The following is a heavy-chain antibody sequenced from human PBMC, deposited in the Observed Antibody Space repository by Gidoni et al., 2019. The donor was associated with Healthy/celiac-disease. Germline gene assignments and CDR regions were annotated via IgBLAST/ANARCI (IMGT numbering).Heavy chain of an antibody. CDR2: ISGSGGST. J-gene: IGHJ6*02. CDR3: AKDRGRPDYGDYYYYGMDV. Sequence: EVQLLESGGGLVQPGGSLRLSCAASGFTFSSYAMSWVRQAPGKGLEWVSAISGSGGSTYYADSVKGRFTISRDNSKNTLYLQMNSLRAEDTAVYYCAKDRGRPDYGDYYYYGMDVWGQGTTVTVSS. CDR1: GFTFSSYA. V-gene: IGHV3-23*01. D-gene: IGHD4-17*01.